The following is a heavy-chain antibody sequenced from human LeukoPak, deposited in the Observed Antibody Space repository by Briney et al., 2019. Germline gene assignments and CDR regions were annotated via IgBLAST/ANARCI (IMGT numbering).Heavy chain of an antibody. V-gene: IGHV1-2*02. CDR1: GYTFTGYY. CDR3: ARAHSSGWFDY. Sequence: GASVKVSCKASGYTFTGYYMHWVRQVPGQGLEWMGWINPNSGGTNYAQKFQGRVTMTRDASISTAYMELSRLRSDDTAVYYCARAHSSGWFDYWGQGTLVTVSS. J-gene: IGHJ4*02. CDR2: INPNSGGT. D-gene: IGHD6-19*01.